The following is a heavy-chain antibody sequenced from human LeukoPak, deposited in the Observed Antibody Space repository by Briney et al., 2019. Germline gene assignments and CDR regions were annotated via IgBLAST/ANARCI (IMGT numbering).Heavy chain of an antibody. CDR2: IYTSGST. Sequence: SETLSLTCTVSGGSISSYYWSWIRQPAGKGLEWIGRIYTSGSTNYNPSLKSRVTMSVDTSKNQFSLKLSSVTAADTAVYYCARDPSGITGINHRHNWFDPWGQGTLVTVSS. CDR3: ARDPSGITGINHRHNWFDP. J-gene: IGHJ5*02. D-gene: IGHD1-20*01. V-gene: IGHV4-4*07. CDR1: GGSISSYY.